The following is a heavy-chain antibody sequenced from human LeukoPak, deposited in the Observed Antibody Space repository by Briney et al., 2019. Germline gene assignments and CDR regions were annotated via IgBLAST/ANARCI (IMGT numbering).Heavy chain of an antibody. Sequence: GASVKVSCKASGYTFTSHDINWVRPATGQGLEWMGWMNPNSGYTGYEQKFQGRVTMTRDTSTSTAYMELSSLRSEDTAVYYCARGGSSYNDEHEEFDYWGQGTVVTVSS. J-gene: IGHJ4*02. CDR3: ARGGSSYNDEHEEFDY. V-gene: IGHV1-8*01. CDR1: GYTFTSHD. CDR2: MNPNSGYT. D-gene: IGHD3-22*01.